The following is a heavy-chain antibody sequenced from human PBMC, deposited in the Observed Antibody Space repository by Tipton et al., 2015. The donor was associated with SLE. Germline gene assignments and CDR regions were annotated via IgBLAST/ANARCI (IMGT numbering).Heavy chain of an antibody. CDR1: GGSISSGDYY. CDR2: IYYSGST. V-gene: IGHV4-30-4*08. J-gene: IGHJ3*02. Sequence: TLSLTCTVSGGSISSGDYYWSWIRQHPGRGLEWIGYIYYSGSTYYNPSLKSRVTISVDTSKNQFSLKLSSVTAADTAVYYCARARWYSSGSAMGDAFDIWGQGTMVTVSS. CDR3: ARARWYSSGSAMGDAFDI. D-gene: IGHD6-19*01.